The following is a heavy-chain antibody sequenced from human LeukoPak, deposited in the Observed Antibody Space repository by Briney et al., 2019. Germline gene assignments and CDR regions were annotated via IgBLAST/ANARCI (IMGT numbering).Heavy chain of an antibody. CDR3: AREGASRYSDY. D-gene: IGHD4/OR15-4a*01. CDR1: GGSISSSDR. V-gene: IGHV4-4*02. Sequence: PSETLSLTCTVSGGSISSSDRWSWVRQPPGKGLEWIGEIYLSGSTNYNPSLKSRVTISVDKSKNQFSLKLSSVTAADTALYYCAREGASRYSDYWGQGILVTVSS. J-gene: IGHJ4*02. CDR2: IYLSGST.